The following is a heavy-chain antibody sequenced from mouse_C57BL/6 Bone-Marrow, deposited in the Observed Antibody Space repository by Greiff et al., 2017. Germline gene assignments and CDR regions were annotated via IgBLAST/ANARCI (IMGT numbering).Heavy chain of an antibody. V-gene: IGHV1-26*01. Sequence: VQLQQSGPELVKPGASVKISCKASGYTFTDYYMNWVKQSHGKSLEWIGDITPNNGGTSYNQKFKGKATLTVDKSSSTAYMELRSLTSEDSAVYYCARWGYGSSSYYAMDYWGQGTSVTVSS. J-gene: IGHJ4*01. CDR3: ARWGYGSSSYYAMDY. CDR2: ITPNNGGT. D-gene: IGHD1-1*01. CDR1: GYTFTDYY.